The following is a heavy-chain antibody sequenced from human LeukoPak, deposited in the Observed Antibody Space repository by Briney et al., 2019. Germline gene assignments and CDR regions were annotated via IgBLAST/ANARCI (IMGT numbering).Heavy chain of an antibody. V-gene: IGHV4-34*01. CDR3: ARETRYYSSSRKGDY. J-gene: IGHJ4*02. CDR2: INHSGST. Sequence: SETLSLTCAVYGGSFSGYYWSWIRQPPGKGLEWIGEINHSGSTNYNPSLKSRVTISVDTSKNQFSLKLSSVTAADTAVYYCARETRYYSSSRKGDYWGQGTLVTVSS. D-gene: IGHD6-13*01. CDR1: GGSFSGYY.